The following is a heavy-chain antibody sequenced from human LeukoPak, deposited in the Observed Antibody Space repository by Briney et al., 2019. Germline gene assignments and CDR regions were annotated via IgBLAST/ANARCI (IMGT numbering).Heavy chain of an antibody. V-gene: IGHV1-2*02. J-gene: IGHJ4*02. CDR2: INPNGGGT. Sequence: GASVKFFCEASGYTFTGYYMHWVRQAPGQGLEWMGWINPNGGGTNYAQKFQGRVTMTTDTSISTAYMELGGLRYDDTAVYYCARVSSSGDYYDNWGQGTLVTVSS. CDR3: ARVSSSGDYYDN. D-gene: IGHD3-10*01. CDR1: GYTFTGYY.